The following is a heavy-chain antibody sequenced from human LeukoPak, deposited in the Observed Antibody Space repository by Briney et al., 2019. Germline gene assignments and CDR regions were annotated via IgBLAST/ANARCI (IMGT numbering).Heavy chain of an antibody. D-gene: IGHD6-13*01. CDR3: AREQEYSSSPLFDT. J-gene: IGHJ5*02. V-gene: IGHV1-69*05. CDR2: IIPIFGTA. Sequence: ASVKVSCKASGGTLSSYAISWVRQAPGQGLEWMGGIIPIFGTANYAQKFQGRVTITTDESTSTAYMELSSLRSEDTAVYYCAREQEYSSSPLFDTWGQGTLVTV. CDR1: GGTLSSYA.